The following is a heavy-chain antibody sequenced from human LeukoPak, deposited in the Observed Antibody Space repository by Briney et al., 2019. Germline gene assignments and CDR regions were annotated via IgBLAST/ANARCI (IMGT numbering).Heavy chain of an antibody. CDR2: IYYSGST. J-gene: IGHJ4*02. CDR3: ARGTTVTTYFDY. Sequence: SETLSLTCTVSGGSISGYYWSWIRQPPGKGLEWIGYIYYSGSTNYNPSLKNRVTISVDTSKNQFSLKLSSVTAADTAVYYCARGTTVTTYFDYWGQGTLVTVSS. V-gene: IGHV4-59*12. D-gene: IGHD4-11*01. CDR1: GGSISGYY.